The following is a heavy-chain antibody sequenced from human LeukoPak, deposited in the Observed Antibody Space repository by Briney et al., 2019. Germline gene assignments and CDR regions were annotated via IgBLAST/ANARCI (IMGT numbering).Heavy chain of an antibody. CDR3: AALNYSSSWYHWFDP. CDR1: GGTFSSYA. D-gene: IGHD6-13*01. Sequence: SVKVSCKATGGTFSSYAISWVRQAPGQGLEWMGRIIPILGIANYAQKFQGRVTITADKSTSTAYMELSSLRSEDTAVYYCAALNYSSSWYHWFDPWGQGTLVTVSS. V-gene: IGHV1-69*04. CDR2: IIPILGIA. J-gene: IGHJ5*02.